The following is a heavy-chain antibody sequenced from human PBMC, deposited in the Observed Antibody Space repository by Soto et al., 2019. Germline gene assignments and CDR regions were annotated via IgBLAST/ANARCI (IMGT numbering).Heavy chain of an antibody. CDR3: ARRGRMGAFDI. D-gene: IGHD1-26*01. CDR2: IYYSGSA. J-gene: IGHJ3*02. CDR1: DDSINSDKYY. V-gene: IGHV4-39*01. Sequence: SETLSLTCTVSDDSINSDKYYWGWIRQPPGKGLGWIGSIYYSGSAYYNPSLQSRVTISVDTSKNQFSLKLSSVTAADTAVYYCARRGRMGAFDIWGQGTMVTVSS.